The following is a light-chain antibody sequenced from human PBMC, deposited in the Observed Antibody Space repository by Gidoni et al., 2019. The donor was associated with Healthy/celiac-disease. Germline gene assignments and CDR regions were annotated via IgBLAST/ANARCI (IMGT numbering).Light chain of an antibody. J-gene: IGKJ3*01. V-gene: IGKV1-39*01. CDR1: QSISSY. Sequence: DIQMTQSSSSLYAPVGDRVTITCRASQSISSYLNWYQQKPGKAPKLLIYAASSLQSGVPSRFSGSGSGTDFTLTISSLQPEDFATYYYQQSYSTPLFTFGPGTKVDIK. CDR3: QQSYSTPLFT. CDR2: AAS.